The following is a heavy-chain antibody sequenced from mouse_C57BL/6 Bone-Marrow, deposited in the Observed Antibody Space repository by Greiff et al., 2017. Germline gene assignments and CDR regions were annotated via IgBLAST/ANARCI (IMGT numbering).Heavy chain of an antibody. CDR3: ARSGDYDWLAY. D-gene: IGHD2-4*01. V-gene: IGHV1-69*01. Sequence: VQLQQPGAELVMPGASVKMSCKASGYTFTSYWMHWVKQRPGQGLEWIGEIDPSDSYTNYNQKFKGKSTLTVDKSSSTAYMQLSSLTSEDSAVYYCARSGDYDWLAYWGQGTLVTVSA. J-gene: IGHJ3*01. CDR2: IDPSDSYT. CDR1: GYTFTSYW.